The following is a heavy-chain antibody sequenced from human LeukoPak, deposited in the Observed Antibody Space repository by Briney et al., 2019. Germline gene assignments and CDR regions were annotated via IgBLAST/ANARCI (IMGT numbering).Heavy chain of an antibody. CDR3: ARHYYYGSGSYYKNWFDP. CDR2: IYYSGST. CDR1: GGSISSYY. Sequence: SENLSLTCTVSGGSISSYYWSWIRQPPGKGLEWIGYIYYSGSTNYNPSLKSRVTISVDTSKNQFSLKLSSVTAADTAVYYCARHYYYGSGSYYKNWFDPWGQGTLVTVSS. J-gene: IGHJ5*02. V-gene: IGHV4-59*01. D-gene: IGHD3-10*01.